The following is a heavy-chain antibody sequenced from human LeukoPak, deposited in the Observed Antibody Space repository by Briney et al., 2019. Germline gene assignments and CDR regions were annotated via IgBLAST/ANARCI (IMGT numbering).Heavy chain of an antibody. V-gene: IGHV3-23*01. D-gene: IGHD2-21*02. J-gene: IGHJ5*02. CDR1: GFTFSNYA. CDR3: ARDGVVVTAMPFDP. Sequence: GSLRLSCAASGFTFSNYAMSWVRQAPGKGLEWVSAISGSGDNTYYADSVKGRFTVSRDNSKNTLYVQMKSLRAEDTAVYYCARDGVVVTAMPFDPWGQGTLVTVSS. CDR2: ISGSGDNT.